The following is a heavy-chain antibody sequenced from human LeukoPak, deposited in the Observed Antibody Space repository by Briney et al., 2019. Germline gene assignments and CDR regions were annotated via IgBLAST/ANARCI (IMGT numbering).Heavy chain of an antibody. V-gene: IGHV3-23*01. CDR3: ATSGTIFGVVIPYFDY. D-gene: IGHD3-3*01. CDR2: ISGSGGST. Sequence: GGSLRLACAASGFTFSSYDMSWVRQAPGKGLEWVSAISGSGGSTYYADSVKGRFTISRDNSKNTLYLQMNSLRAEDTAVYYCATSGTIFGVVIPYFDYWGQGTLVTVSS. J-gene: IGHJ4*02. CDR1: GFTFSSYD.